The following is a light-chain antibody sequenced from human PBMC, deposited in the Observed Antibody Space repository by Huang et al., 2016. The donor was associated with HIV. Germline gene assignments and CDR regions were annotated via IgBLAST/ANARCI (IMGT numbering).Light chain of an antibody. V-gene: IGKV3D-15*01. J-gene: IGKJ1*01. CDR1: QSITSN. CDR3: QQYNNWPPWT. Sequence: EIVMTQSPATLSVSPGERATLSCRASQSITSNLAWYQQKPGQAPKLLIYAASTRATGIPARFRCSGSGTEFTLSISSLQSEEFAVDYCQQYNNWPPWTFGQGTKVEIK. CDR2: AAS.